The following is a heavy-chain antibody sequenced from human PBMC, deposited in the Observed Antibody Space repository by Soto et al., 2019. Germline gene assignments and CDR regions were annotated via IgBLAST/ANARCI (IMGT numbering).Heavy chain of an antibody. D-gene: IGHD5-12*01. J-gene: IGHJ4*02. CDR3: ARWKDGYNYNFDY. V-gene: IGHV1-18*01. Sequence: QVQLVQSGPEVKKPGASVKVSCKSSAYTFTSYGITWVRQAPGQGLEWMGWISGYNGITNYAQKFQARVTMTTGTSTTTAYMELRSLRSDDTAVYYCARWKDGYNYNFDYWGQGTLVTVSS. CDR2: ISGYNGIT. CDR1: AYTFTSYG.